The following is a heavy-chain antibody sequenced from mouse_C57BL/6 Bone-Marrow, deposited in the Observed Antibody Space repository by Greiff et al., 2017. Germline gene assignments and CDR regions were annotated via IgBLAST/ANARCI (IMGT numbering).Heavy chain of an antibody. Sequence: QVQLQQSGAELVKPGASVKMSCKASGYTFTSYWITWVKQRPGQGLEWIGDIYPGSGSTNYNEKFKSKATLTVDTSSSTAYMQLSSLTSEDSAVYYCAKDYGSSSPFDYWGQGTTLTVSS. CDR3: AKDYGSSSPFDY. J-gene: IGHJ2*01. D-gene: IGHD1-1*01. CDR2: IYPGSGST. CDR1: GYTFTSYW. V-gene: IGHV1-55*01.